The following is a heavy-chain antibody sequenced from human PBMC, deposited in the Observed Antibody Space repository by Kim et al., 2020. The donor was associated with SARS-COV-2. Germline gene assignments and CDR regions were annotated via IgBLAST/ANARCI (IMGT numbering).Heavy chain of an antibody. V-gene: IGHV3-48*03. CDR3: ARGEVRGGIRGWFDP. D-gene: IGHD3-10*01. J-gene: IGHJ5*02. Sequence: DSVKGRLTISRDNAKNSMYLQMNSLRAEETAVYYCARGEVRGGIRGWFDPWGQGTMVTVST.